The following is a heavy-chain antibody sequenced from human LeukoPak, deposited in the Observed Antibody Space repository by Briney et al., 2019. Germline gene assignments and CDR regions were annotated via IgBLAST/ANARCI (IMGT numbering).Heavy chain of an antibody. Sequence: SETLSLTCGVSGGSITSTNWWSWVRQPPGQGLEWIGEISLTGRTNYNPSLIGRVIMSLDESRNQLSLTLTSVTGADTAMYYCTRESGPYCPFGYWGQGTLVVVPS. V-gene: IGHV4-4*02. CDR3: TRESGPYCPFGY. CDR1: GGSITSTNW. J-gene: IGHJ4*02. CDR2: ISLTGRT. D-gene: IGHD1-26*01.